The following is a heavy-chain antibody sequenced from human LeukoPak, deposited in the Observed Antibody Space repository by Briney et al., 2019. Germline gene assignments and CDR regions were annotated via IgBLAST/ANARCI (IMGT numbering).Heavy chain of an antibody. Sequence: PSETLSLTCTVSGGSFSSGDYYWSWLRQPPGRALDWIPYIYYSPSTYYNPSLKPRLTISVYTSNNQFSLKLSSVTAADTAVYYCAGHFDWSATVWGQGTTVTVSS. CDR1: GGSFSSGDYY. CDR3: AGHFDWSATV. V-gene: IGHV4-30-4*01. CDR2: IYYSPST. D-gene: IGHD3-9*01. J-gene: IGHJ6*02.